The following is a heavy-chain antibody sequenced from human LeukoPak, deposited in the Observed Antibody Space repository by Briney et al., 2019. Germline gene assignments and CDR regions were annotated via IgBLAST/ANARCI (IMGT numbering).Heavy chain of an antibody. Sequence: GGSLRPSCAVSGFTFSSYAMSWVRQAPGKGLEWVSAIIGSGGSTFYADSVKGRFTISRDNSKNTLYLQMNSLRAEDTAVYYCAKDRRDGYTADAFDIWGQGTMVTVSS. CDR1: GFTFSSYA. V-gene: IGHV3-23*01. CDR3: AKDRRDGYTADAFDI. J-gene: IGHJ3*02. CDR2: IIGSGGST. D-gene: IGHD5-24*01.